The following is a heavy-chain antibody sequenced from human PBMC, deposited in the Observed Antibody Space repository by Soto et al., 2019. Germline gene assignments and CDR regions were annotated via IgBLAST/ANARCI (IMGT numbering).Heavy chain of an antibody. CDR2: IYPGDSDT. D-gene: IGHD4-4*01. CDR3: ARPRRTTVTTSHGPVGYYYMDV. CDR1: GYSFNNYW. V-gene: IGHV5-51*01. J-gene: IGHJ6*03. Sequence: GVSLMISCKGSGYSFNNYWLGWVRQMPGKGLGWVGIIYPGDSDTRYSPPFQGQVTISADKSISTAYLQWSSLKASDTAMYYCARPRRTTVTTSHGPVGYYYMDVWGKGTTVTGSS.